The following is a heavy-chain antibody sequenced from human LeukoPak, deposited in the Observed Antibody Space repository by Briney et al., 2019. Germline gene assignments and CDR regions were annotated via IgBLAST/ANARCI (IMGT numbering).Heavy chain of an antibody. D-gene: IGHD1-26*01. J-gene: IGHJ4*02. CDR3: ARELGVGARGFDY. V-gene: IGHV3-48*01. CDR2: IDSSSRTI. Sequence: PGGSLRLSCAASGFTFSSHSMNWVRQAPGKGLEWVSYIDSSSRTIYYADSVKGRFTISRDNAKNSLYLQMNSLRADDTAVYYCARELGVGARGFDYWGQGTLVTVSS. CDR1: GFTFSSHS.